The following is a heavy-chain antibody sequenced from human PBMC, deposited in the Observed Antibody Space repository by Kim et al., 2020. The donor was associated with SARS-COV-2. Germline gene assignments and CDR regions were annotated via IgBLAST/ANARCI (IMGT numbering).Heavy chain of an antibody. CDR2: IYSGGST. Sequence: GGSLRLSCAASGFTVSSNYMSWVRQAPGKGLEWVSVIYSGGSTYYADSVKGRFTISRDNSKNTLYLQMNSLRAEDTAVYYCARFNSGTDPGNDYWGQGTLVTVSS. V-gene: IGHV3-53*01. CDR3: ARFNSGTDPGNDY. D-gene: IGHD1-26*01. CDR1: GFTVSSNY. J-gene: IGHJ4*02.